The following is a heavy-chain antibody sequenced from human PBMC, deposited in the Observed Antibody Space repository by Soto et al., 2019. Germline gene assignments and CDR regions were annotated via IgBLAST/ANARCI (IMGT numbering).Heavy chain of an antibody. CDR1: GYTFPEND. CDR3: VRAPLDYYSADYFDN. Sequence: ASVKVSCKASGYTFPENDINWLRQATGQGLEWMGWMNPNSGNTGYAQKFQGRVTMTRDNSITTAYMELSSLRSEDTAVYFCVRAPLDYYSADYFDNWGQGTLVTVSS. D-gene: IGHD2-21*01. J-gene: IGHJ4*02. V-gene: IGHV1-8*01. CDR2: MNPNSGNT.